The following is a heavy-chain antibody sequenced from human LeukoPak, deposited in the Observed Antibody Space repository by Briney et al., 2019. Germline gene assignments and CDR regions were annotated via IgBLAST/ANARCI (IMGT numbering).Heavy chain of an antibody. CDR2: MNPNNGNT. J-gene: IGHJ4*02. V-gene: IGHV1-8*01. CDR3: ARGTPHYYYDSSGYYGY. Sequence: GASVKVSCKASGFTFTSYDINWVRQATGQGLEWMGWMNPNNGNTGYAQKFQGRVTMTRDTSISTAYMELSSLRSEDTAVYYCARGTPHYYYDSSGYYGYWGQGTLVTVSS. CDR1: GFTFTSYD. D-gene: IGHD3-22*01.